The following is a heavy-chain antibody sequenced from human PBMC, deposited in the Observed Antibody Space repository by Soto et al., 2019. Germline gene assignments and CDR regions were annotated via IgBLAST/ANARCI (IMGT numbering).Heavy chain of an antibody. D-gene: IGHD4-17*01. Sequence: QVQLVESGGGVVQPGGPLSLSWATSGFTFTSFTMHWVGQGPGKGREGIAVMSYDGARTDYAEAVKGRFTISRDTSKNTLYLQMNNLRPDDTAMYYCARDRPYGDPNWFDPWGQGTLVTVSS. CDR1: GFTFTSFT. CDR2: MSYDGART. V-gene: IGHV3-30-3*01. CDR3: ARDRPYGDPNWFDP. J-gene: IGHJ5*02.